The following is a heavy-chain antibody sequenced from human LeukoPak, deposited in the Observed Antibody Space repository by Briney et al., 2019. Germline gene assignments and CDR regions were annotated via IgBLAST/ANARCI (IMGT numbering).Heavy chain of an antibody. Sequence: PSETLSLTCAVYGGSFSGYYWSWIRQPPGKGLEWIGEINHSGSTNYNPSLKSRVTISVHTSKNQFSLKLSSVTAADTAVYYCRREGGATEGGLDYWGQGTLATVPS. CDR1: GGSFSGYY. J-gene: IGHJ4*02. D-gene: IGHD1-26*01. CDR3: RREGGATEGGLDY. CDR2: INHSGST. V-gene: IGHV4-34*01.